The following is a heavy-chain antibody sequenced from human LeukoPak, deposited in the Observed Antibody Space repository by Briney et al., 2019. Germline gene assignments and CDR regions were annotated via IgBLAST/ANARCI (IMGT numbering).Heavy chain of an antibody. CDR2: IRSSDSSI. V-gene: IGHV3-48*01. CDR3: ARDSGNGGSIDY. D-gene: IGHD2-15*01. Sequence: GGSLTLSCAVSGFTFTTYTVNWVRHARGRGPEWVSYIRSSDSSIFYADSVKGRFTVSRDNAKNSLYMQMNSLRAEGTALYYCARDSGNGGSIDYWGQATLVTASS. J-gene: IGHJ4*02. CDR1: GFTFTTYT.